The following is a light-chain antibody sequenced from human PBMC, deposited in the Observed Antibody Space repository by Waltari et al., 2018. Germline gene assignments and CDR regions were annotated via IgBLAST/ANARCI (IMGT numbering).Light chain of an antibody. Sequence: EIVLTQSPATLSLSPGASATLSCRASERVSSHLAWYQQKPGQTPRLLIYDTSNRATGISARFSGSGSGTNFILTISGLEPEDSAVYYCQRRNNWPPSYTFGQGTKLEIK. CDR2: DTS. J-gene: IGKJ2*01. CDR1: ERVSSH. CDR3: QRRNNWPPSYT. V-gene: IGKV3-11*01.